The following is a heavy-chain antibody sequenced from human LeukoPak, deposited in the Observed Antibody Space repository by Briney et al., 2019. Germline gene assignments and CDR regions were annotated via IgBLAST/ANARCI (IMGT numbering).Heavy chain of an antibody. CDR1: GGSFSGYY. D-gene: IGHD5-12*01. V-gene: IGHV4-34*01. CDR3: ARGHRGVFTDPINY. J-gene: IGHJ4*02. Sequence: PSETLSLTCAVYGGSFSGYYWSWIRQPPGKGLEWIGEINHSGSTNYNPSLKSRVTISVDTSKNQFSLKLSSVTAEDTAVYYCARGHRGVFTDPINYWAQGTLVTVSS. CDR2: INHSGST.